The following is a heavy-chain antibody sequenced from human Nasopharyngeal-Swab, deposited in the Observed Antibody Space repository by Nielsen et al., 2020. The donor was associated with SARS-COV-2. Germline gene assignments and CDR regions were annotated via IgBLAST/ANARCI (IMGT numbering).Heavy chain of an antibody. CDR1: GFTFSSYW. V-gene: IGHV3-7*03. CDR3: ARDRGFDGYYYMDV. D-gene: IGHD3-10*01. J-gene: IGHJ6*03. Sequence: GGSLRLSCAASGFTFSSYWMTWVRQAPGKGLEWVANINQDGSEKYYVDSVKGRFTISRDNAKNSLYLQMNSLRAEDTAVYYCARDRGFDGYYYMDVWGKGTTVTVSS. CDR2: INQDGSEK.